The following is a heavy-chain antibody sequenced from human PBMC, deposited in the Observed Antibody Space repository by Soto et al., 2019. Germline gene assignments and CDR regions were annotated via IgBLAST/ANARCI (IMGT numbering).Heavy chain of an antibody. V-gene: IGHV1-18*01. J-gene: IGHJ5*02. CDR1: RYTFTSYG. CDR2: ISAYNGNT. Sequence: SVEASCKASRYTFTSYGIWWLRHAPGQGLEWMGWISAYNGNTNYAQKLQGRVTMTTDTSTSTAYMELRSLRSDDTAVYYCARDIVVVVAATLEWFDPWGQGTLVTVSS. D-gene: IGHD2-15*01. CDR3: ARDIVVVVAATLEWFDP.